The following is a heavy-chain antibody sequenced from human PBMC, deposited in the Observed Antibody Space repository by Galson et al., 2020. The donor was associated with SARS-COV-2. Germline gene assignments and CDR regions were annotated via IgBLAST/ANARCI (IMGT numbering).Heavy chain of an antibody. J-gene: IGHJ3*02. D-gene: IGHD3-3*01. CDR2: IYYSGST. CDR3: ARHPEIDFLDAFDI. Sequence: SETLSLTCTVSGGSISSYYWSWIRQPPGKGLEWIGYIYYSGSTNYNPSLKSRVTISVDTSKNQFSLKLSSVTAADTAVYYCARHPEIDFLDAFDIWGQGTMVTVSS. V-gene: IGHV4-59*01. CDR1: GGSISSYY.